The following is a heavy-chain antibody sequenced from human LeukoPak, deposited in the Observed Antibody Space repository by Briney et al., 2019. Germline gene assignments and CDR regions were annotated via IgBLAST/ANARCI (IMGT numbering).Heavy chain of an antibody. CDR2: ISAYNGNT. J-gene: IGHJ4*02. D-gene: IGHD1-26*01. Sequence: ASVKVSCKASGYTFTSYGISWVRQAPGQGLEWMGWISAYNGNTNYAQKLQGRVTMTTDTSTSTAYMELRSLRSDDTAVYYCARGSPRDIVGATSDYWGQGTLVTVSS. V-gene: IGHV1-18*01. CDR3: ARGSPRDIVGATSDY. CDR1: GYTFTSYG.